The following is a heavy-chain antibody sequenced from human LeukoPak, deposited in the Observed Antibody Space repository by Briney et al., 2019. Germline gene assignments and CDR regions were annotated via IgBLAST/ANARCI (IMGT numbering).Heavy chain of an antibody. CDR1: GYTFTSYG. CDR2: ISAYNGNT. D-gene: IGHD3-22*01. J-gene: IGHJ5*02. V-gene: IGHV1-18*01. Sequence: ASVKVSCKASGYTFTSYGISWVRQAPGQGLEWMGWISAYNGNTNYAQKLQGRVTMTTDTSTSTAYMELRSLRSDDTAVCYCALPGAYYYDSSVLDPWGQGTLVTVSS. CDR3: ALPGAYYYDSSVLDP.